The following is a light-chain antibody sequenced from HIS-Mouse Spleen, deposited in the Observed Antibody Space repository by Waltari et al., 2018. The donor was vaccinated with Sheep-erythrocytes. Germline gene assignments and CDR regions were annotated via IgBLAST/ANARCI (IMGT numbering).Light chain of an antibody. J-gene: IGLJ3*02. Sequence: QSALTQPASVSGSPGPSITISCTGTSSDVGSYHLVSWYQQHQGKAPKLMIYEGSKRPSGVSNRFSGSKSGNTASLTISGLQAEDEADYYCCSYAGSSTPWVFGGGTKLTVL. CDR2: EGS. V-gene: IGLV2-23*01. CDR1: SSDVGSYHL. CDR3: CSYAGSSTPWV.